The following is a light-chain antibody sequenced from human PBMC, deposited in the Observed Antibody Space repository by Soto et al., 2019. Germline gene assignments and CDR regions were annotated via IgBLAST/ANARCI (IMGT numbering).Light chain of an antibody. CDR3: SSYTSSSTLVV. CDR1: GSDVGGYNY. J-gene: IGLJ2*01. Sequence: SVLTQPASVSGSPGQSITISCTGTGSDVGGYNYVSWYQQHPGKAPKLMIYDVSNRPSGVSNRFSGSKSGNTASLTISGLQAEDEADYYCSSYTSSSTLVVFGGGTQLTVL. V-gene: IGLV2-14*01. CDR2: DVS.